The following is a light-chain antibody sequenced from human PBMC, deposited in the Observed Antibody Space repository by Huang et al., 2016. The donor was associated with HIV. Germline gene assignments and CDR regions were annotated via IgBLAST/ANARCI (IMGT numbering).Light chain of an antibody. Sequence: AIQLTQSPSSLSASVGDRVTITCRASQDISSALAWYQQKPGKAPKLLIYDASTLESGVQSRFSGSGSGTDFTLTISSLQPEDFATYYCQQFDNFLLTFGGGTKVEIE. J-gene: IGKJ4*01. V-gene: IGKV1D-13*01. CDR1: QDISSA. CDR2: DAS. CDR3: QQFDNFLLT.